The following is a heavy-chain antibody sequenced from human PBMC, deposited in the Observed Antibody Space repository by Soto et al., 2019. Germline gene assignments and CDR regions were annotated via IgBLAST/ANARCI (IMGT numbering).Heavy chain of an antibody. V-gene: IGHV4-34*01. J-gene: IGHJ6*02. Sequence: SETLSLTCAVYGGSFSGYHWSWIRQPPGKGLEWIGEINHSGNTSYNPSLKSRVTISVDTSKNQFSLKLSSVTTADTAVYYCARGVRYCSSTSCYYYYYYGMDVWGQGTTVTVSS. D-gene: IGHD2-2*01. CDR2: INHSGNT. CDR1: GGSFSGYH. CDR3: ARGVRYCSSTSCYYYYYYGMDV.